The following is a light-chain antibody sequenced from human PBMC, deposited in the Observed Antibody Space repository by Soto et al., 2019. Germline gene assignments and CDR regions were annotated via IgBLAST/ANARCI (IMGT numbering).Light chain of an antibody. CDR1: SSNIGSNY. CDR3: AAWDDSLSGYV. V-gene: IGLV1-47*02. CDR2: SXX. J-gene: IGLJ1*01. Sequence: QSVLTQPPSASGTPGQRVTISCSGSSSNIGSNYVYWYQQLPGTAPELLIYSXXXRPSGVPDRFSGSKSGTSASLAISGLRSEDEADYYCAAWDDSLSGYVFGTGTKVTVL.